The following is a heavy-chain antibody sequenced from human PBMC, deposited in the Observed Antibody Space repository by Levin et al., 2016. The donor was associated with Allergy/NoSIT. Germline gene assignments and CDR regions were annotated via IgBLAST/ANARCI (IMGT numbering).Heavy chain of an antibody. J-gene: IGHJ4*02. CDR3: ARGNITMIEIDY. Sequence: GESLKISCAASGFTFSSYSMNWVRQAPGKGLEWVSSISSSSSYIYYADSVKGRFTISRDNAKNSLYLQMNSLRAEDTAVYYCARGNITMIEIDYWGQGTLVTVSS. V-gene: IGHV3-21*01. CDR1: GFTFSSYS. D-gene: IGHD3-22*01. CDR2: ISSSSSYI.